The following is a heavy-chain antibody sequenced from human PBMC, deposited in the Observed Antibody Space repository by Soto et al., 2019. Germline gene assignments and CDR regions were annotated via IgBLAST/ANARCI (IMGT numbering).Heavy chain of an antibody. CDR2: ISASGGNT. Sequence: EVQLVESGGGLVQPGGSLRLSCAASGFALNRQAMNWVRQAPGKGLEWVSAISASGGNTYYADSVKGRFTVSRDTSKNTLYLQMNTLSAEDTAVYYCAKDQPPGYSAHWAVGYYFHFWGQGTLVTVSS. CDR1: GFALNRQA. D-gene: IGHD5-12*01. V-gene: IGHV3-23*04. CDR3: AKDQPPGYSAHWAVGYYFHF. J-gene: IGHJ4*02.